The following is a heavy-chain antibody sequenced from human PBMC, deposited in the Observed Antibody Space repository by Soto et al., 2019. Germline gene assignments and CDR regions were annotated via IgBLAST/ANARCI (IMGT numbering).Heavy chain of an antibody. CDR3: ARGGSVYYDTGYYFDY. V-gene: IGHV4-59*12. D-gene: IGHD3-22*01. Sequence: PSETLSLTCTVSGGSIRSYDWSWIRQPPGKGLEWIGYIYYSGSTNYNPSLKSRVTISVDTSKNQFSLKLSSVTAADTAVYYCARGGSVYYDTGYYFDYWGQGTLVTVSS. J-gene: IGHJ4*02. CDR2: IYYSGST. CDR1: GGSIRSYD.